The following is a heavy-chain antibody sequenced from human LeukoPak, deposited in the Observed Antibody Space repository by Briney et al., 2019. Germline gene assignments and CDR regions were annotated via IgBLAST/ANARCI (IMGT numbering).Heavy chain of an antibody. Sequence: ASVTVSCTASGYTFTGYYMHWVRPAPGQGLEWIGWINPNSGGTNYAQKFQGWVTMTRDTSISTAYMELSRLRSDDTAVYYCARRSTSWTGGVDAFDIWGQGTMVTVSS. CDR3: ARRSTSWTGGVDAFDI. D-gene: IGHD2-2*01. CDR2: INPNSGGT. J-gene: IGHJ3*02. V-gene: IGHV1-2*04. CDR1: GYTFTGYY.